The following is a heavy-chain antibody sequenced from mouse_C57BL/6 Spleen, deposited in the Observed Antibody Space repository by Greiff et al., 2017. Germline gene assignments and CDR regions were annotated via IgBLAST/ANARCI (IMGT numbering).Heavy chain of an antibody. Sequence: EVKLVESGGGLVQPGGSLSLSCAASGFTFTDYYMSWVRQPPGKALEWLGFIRNKANGYTTEYSASVKGRFTISRDNSQSILYLQMNALRAEDSATYYCARYTQPYAMDYWGQGTSVTVSS. J-gene: IGHJ4*01. CDR1: GFTFTDYY. V-gene: IGHV7-3*01. CDR2: IRNKANGYTT. CDR3: ARYTQPYAMDY.